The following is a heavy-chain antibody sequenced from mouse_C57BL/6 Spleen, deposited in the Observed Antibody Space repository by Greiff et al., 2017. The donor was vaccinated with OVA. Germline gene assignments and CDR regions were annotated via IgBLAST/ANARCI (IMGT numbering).Heavy chain of an antibody. CDR1: GFTFSDYG. Sequence: EVHLVESGGGLVKPGGSLKLSCAASGFTFSDYGMHWVRQAPEKGLEWVAYISSGSSTIYYADTVKGRFTISRDNAKNTLFLQMTSLRSEDTAMYYCARPAGPAWFAYWGQGTLVTVSA. J-gene: IGHJ3*01. V-gene: IGHV5-17*01. CDR2: ISSGSSTI. CDR3: ARPAGPAWFAY. D-gene: IGHD1-2*01.